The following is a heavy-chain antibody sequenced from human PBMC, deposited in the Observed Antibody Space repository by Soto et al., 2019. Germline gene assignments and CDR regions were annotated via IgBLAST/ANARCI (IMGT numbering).Heavy chain of an antibody. J-gene: IGHJ6*02. CDR3: ARGLVVVPAAMKSDYYYGMDV. Sequence: ASVKVSCKASGGTFSSYAISWVRQAPGQGLEWMGGIIPIFGTANYAQKFQGRVTITADESTSTAYMELSRLRSDDTAVYYCARGLVVVPAAMKSDYYYGMDVWGQGTTVTVSS. V-gene: IGHV1-69*13. CDR1: GGTFSSYA. D-gene: IGHD2-2*01. CDR2: IIPIFGTA.